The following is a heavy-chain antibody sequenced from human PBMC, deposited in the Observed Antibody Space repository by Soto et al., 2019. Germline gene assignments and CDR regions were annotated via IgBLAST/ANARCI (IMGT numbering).Heavy chain of an antibody. D-gene: IGHD3-9*01. J-gene: IGHJ3*02. CDR3: ARYICFGEACAWDHRVHTRVLVEILTGYYKQAFDI. CDR1: VGTFSSYT. CDR2: IIPILGIA. Sequence: GGAVKVSCKSSVGTFSSYTISGVRQAPGQGVEGMGRIIPILGIANYAQKFQGRATITADKSTSTAYMELCSLRSEDTAVYYCARYICFGEACAWDHRVHTRVLVEILTGYYKQAFDIWGQGTMVTVSS. V-gene: IGHV1-69*02.